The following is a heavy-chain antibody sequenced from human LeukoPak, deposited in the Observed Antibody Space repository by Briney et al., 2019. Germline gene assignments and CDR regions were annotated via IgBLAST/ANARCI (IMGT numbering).Heavy chain of an antibody. CDR2: IYYSGST. Sequence: PSETLSLACTVSGGSISSYYCSWIRQPPGKGLEWIGYIYYSGSTNYNPSLKSRVTISVDTSKNQFSLKLSSVTAADTAVYYCARAGIAAAGTDFDYWGQGNLVTVPS. V-gene: IGHV4-59*08. D-gene: IGHD6-13*01. J-gene: IGHJ4*02. CDR3: ARAGIAAAGTDFDY. CDR1: GGSISSYY.